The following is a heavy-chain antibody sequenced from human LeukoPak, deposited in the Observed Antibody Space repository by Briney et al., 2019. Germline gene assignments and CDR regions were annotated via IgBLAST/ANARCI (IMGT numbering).Heavy chain of an antibody. CDR3: PTLRRGIYHRGDF. Sequence: SLTLTSTTSRFTFNTNSMTCIRQTPGKGLDWVSSIGVSSGDPYYADSVKGHFTISRANSKYMLYMQMNLLTSDDTSLYNCPTLRRGIYHRGDFWGQGTLVTVSS. V-gene: IGHV3-23*01. J-gene: IGHJ4*02. CDR1: RFTFNTNS. CDR2: IGVSSGDP. D-gene: IGHD3-10*01.